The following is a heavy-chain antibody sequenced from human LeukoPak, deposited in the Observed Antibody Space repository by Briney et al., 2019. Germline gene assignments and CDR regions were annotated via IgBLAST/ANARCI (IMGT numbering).Heavy chain of an antibody. D-gene: IGHD2-15*01. J-gene: IGHJ6*02. CDR3: ARGLYCSGGSCADYYYGMDV. V-gene: IGHV4-61*01. CDR1: GGSVSSGSYH. Sequence: SETLSLTCTVSGGSVSSGSYHWSWIRQPPGKGLEWIGYIYYSGSTNYNPSLKSRVTISVDTSKNQFSLKLSSVTAADTAVYYCARGLYCSGGSCADYYYGMDVWGQGTTVTVSS. CDR2: IYYSGST.